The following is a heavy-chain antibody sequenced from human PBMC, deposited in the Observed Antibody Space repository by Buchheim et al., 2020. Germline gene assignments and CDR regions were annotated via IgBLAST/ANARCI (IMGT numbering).Heavy chain of an antibody. V-gene: IGHV3-23*01. J-gene: IGHJ5*02. D-gene: IGHD3-22*01. CDR2: VSATGGNT. Sequence: EVQLLESGGGLVQPGGSLRLSCAASGFTFSGYTMSWVRQSPGKGLEWVAAVSATGGNTHYPDSVKGRFTISRDNSKNTLYLQMHSLRAEDTALYYCAKDIKDSSGYYFWFDPWGQGTL. CDR1: GFTFSGYT. CDR3: AKDIKDSSGYYFWFDP.